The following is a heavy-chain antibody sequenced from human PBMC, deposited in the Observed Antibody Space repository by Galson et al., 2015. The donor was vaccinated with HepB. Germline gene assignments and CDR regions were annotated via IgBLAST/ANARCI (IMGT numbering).Heavy chain of an antibody. CDR2: ISAYNGNT. CDR3: ARARYSTSPPDY. CDR1: DYIFTNFG. D-gene: IGHD2-2*01. J-gene: IGHJ4*02. V-gene: IGHV1-18*04. Sequence: SVKVSCTASDYIFTNFGISWVRQAPGQGLEWMGCISAYNGNTNYAQNLQGRVTMTTDTSTSTAYMVLRSLRSDDTAVYYCARARYSTSPPDYWGQGTLVTVSS.